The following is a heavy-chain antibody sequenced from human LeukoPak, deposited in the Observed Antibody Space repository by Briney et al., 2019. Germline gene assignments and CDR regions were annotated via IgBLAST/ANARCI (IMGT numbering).Heavy chain of an antibody. CDR1: GWTFSSYA. CDR3: AKGLIPGRLRFGVDV. V-gene: IGHV3-23*01. CDR2: ISESSGNT. Sequence: GGALRLSCAGCGWTFSSYAMNWVGQAPGKGVEWVSGISESSGNTYYSDSVKGRFTISRHNSKNTLYLQMNSLRAEDTAVYYCAKGLIPGRLRFGVDVWGQGTTVTVSS. D-gene: IGHD3-10*01. J-gene: IGHJ6*02.